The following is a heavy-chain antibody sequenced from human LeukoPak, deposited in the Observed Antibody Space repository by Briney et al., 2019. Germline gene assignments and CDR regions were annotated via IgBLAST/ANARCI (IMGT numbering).Heavy chain of an antibody. V-gene: IGHV1-8*01. CDR3: ARGRENYDSSGYYRALHFDY. Sequence: GASVKVSCKASGYTFTSYDINWVRQATGQGLEWMGWMNPNSGNTGYAQKFQGRVTMTRNTSISTAYMELSSLRSEDTAVYYCARGRENYDSSGYYRALHFDYWGQGTLVTVSS. CDR1: GYTFTSYD. D-gene: IGHD3-22*01. CDR2: MNPNSGNT. J-gene: IGHJ4*02.